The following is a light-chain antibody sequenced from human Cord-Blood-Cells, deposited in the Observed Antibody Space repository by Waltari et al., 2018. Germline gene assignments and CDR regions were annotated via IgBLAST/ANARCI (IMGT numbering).Light chain of an antibody. Sequence: DIVMTQSPDSLAVSLGERATIPCTSSQSVLYSSNNKNYLAWYQQKPGQPPKLLIYWASTRESGVPDRFSGSGSGTDFTLTISSLQAEDVAVYYCQQYYSTPLTFGGGTKVEIK. CDR2: WAS. J-gene: IGKJ4*01. CDR1: QSVLYSSNNKNY. CDR3: QQYYSTPLT. V-gene: IGKV4-1*01.